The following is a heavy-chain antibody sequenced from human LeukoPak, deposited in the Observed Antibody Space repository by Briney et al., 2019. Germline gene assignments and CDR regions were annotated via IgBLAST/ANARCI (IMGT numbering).Heavy chain of an antibody. CDR2: IYSGGST. CDR3: ARDYDSSGYYDY. Sequence: GGSLRLSCAASGFTVSSNYMSWVRQAPGKGLEWVSVIYSGGSTYYADSVKGRFTISRDNAKNSLYLQMNSLRAEDTAVYYCARDYDSSGYYDYWGQGTLVTVSS. J-gene: IGHJ4*02. V-gene: IGHV3-53*01. D-gene: IGHD3-22*01. CDR1: GFTVSSNY.